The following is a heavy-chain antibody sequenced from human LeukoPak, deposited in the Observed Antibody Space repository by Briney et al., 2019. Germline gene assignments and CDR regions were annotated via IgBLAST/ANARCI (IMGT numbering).Heavy chain of an antibody. CDR2: ISGSGGST. CDR3: ASEKQYSSGWYATFDY. J-gene: IGHJ4*02. CDR1: GFTFSSYA. V-gene: IGHV3-23*01. Sequence: SGGSLRLSCAASGFTFSSYAMSWARQAPGKGLEWVSAISGSGGSTYYADSVKGRFTISRDNSKNTLYLQMNSLRAEDTAVYYCASEKQYSSGWYATFDYWGQGTLVTVSS. D-gene: IGHD6-19*01.